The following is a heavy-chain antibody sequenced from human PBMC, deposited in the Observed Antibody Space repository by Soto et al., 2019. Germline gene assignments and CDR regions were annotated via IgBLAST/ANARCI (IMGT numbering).Heavy chain of an antibody. CDR1: GYTFTSYA. D-gene: IGHD2-2*03. V-gene: IGHV1-3*01. CDR3: ARAPDVDIVVVTAPRDHWFDP. CDR2: INAGNGNT. J-gene: IGHJ5*02. Sequence: GASVKVSCKASGYTFTSYAMHWVRQAPGQRLEWMGWINAGNGNTKYSQKFQGRVTITRDTSASTAYMELSSLRSEDTAVYYCARAPDVDIVVVTAPRDHWFDPWGQGTLVTVSS.